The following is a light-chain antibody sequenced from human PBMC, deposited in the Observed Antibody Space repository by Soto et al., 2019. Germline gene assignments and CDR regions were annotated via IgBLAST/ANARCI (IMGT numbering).Light chain of an antibody. V-gene: IGKV4-1*01. CDR3: QQYYSTPET. CDR2: WAS. Sequence: DIVMTQSPDSLAVSLGERATINCKSSQSVLYSSNNKNYLAWYQQKPGQPPKLLIYWASTRESGVPARFSGSGSGTDFTLTSSSLQAEDVAVYYCQQYYSTPETFGQGTKVEI. CDR1: QSVLYSSNNKNY. J-gene: IGKJ1*01.